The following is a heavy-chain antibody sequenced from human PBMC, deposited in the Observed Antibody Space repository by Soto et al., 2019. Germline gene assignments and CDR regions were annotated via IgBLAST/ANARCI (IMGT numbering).Heavy chain of an antibody. D-gene: IGHD3-22*01. J-gene: IGHJ6*02. V-gene: IGHV3-23*01. Sequence: GGSLRLSCAASGFTFSSYAMSWVRQAPGKGLEWVSAISGSGGSTYYADSVKGRFTISRDNSKNTLYLQMNSLRAEDTAVYYCAKVAWGSAYYDSSGYYLPYYYYGMDVWGQGTTVTVSS. CDR1: GFTFSSYA. CDR3: AKVAWGSAYYDSSGYYLPYYYYGMDV. CDR2: ISGSGGST.